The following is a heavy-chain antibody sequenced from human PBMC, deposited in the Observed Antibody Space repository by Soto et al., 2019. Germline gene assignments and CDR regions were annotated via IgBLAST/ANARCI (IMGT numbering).Heavy chain of an antibody. J-gene: IGHJ6*03. CDR1: GYTFTSYG. D-gene: IGHD5-12*01. CDR2: ISAYNGNT. CDR3: ASIPRLYSGSGDYYYMDV. Sequence: ASVKVSCKASGYTFTSYGISWVRQAPGQGLEWMGWISAYNGNTNYAQKLQGRVTMTTDTSTSTAYMELRSLRSDDTAVYYCASIPRLYSGSGDYYYMDVWGKGTPVTSP. V-gene: IGHV1-18*01.